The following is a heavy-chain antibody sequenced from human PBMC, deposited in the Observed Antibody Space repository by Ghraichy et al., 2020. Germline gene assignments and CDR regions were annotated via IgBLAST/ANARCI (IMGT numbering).Heavy chain of an antibody. CDR3: AREYSSGWYGADY. CDR2: ISSSSSTI. V-gene: IGHV3-48*04. Sequence: GESLRLSCAASGFTFSSYSMNWVRQAPGKGLEWVSYISSSSSTIYYADSVKGRFTISRDNAKNSLYLQMNSLRAEDTAVYYCAREYSSGWYGADYWGQGTLVTVSS. D-gene: IGHD6-19*01. CDR1: GFTFSSYS. J-gene: IGHJ4*02.